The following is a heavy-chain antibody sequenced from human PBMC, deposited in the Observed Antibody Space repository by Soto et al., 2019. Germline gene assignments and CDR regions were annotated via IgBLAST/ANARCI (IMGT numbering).Heavy chain of an antibody. CDR2: ISGRGANT. D-gene: IGHD3-10*01. CDR3: AKAAAYHGSASYFPFDD. Sequence: EVQLLESGGGLVQPGGSLRLSCAASGLSFSSYAMSWVRQPPGKGLGWVPSISGRGANTYYVDSVKGRFTVSRDNSKNTLYLQMSSLRGEDTAVYKCAKAAAYHGSASYFPFDDWGLGTRVTVSS. CDR1: GLSFSSYA. V-gene: IGHV3-23*01. J-gene: IGHJ4*02.